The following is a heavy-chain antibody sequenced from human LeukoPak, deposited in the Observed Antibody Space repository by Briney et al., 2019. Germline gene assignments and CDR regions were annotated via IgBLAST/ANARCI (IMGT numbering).Heavy chain of an antibody. Sequence: GGSLRLSCAASGFTLSSYSMNWVRQAPGKGLEWVSSISSSSSYIYYADSVKGRFTISRDNAKNSLYLQMNSLRAEDTAVYYCARDPGSSGYWSYWGQGTLVTVSS. CDR2: ISSSSSYI. J-gene: IGHJ4*02. CDR3: ARDPGSSGYWSY. D-gene: IGHD3-22*01. CDR1: GFTLSSYS. V-gene: IGHV3-21*01.